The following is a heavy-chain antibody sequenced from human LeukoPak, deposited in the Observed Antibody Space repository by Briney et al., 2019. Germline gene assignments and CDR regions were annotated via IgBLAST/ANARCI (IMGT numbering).Heavy chain of an antibody. CDR3: ARGYCSSTSCYSAD. J-gene: IGHJ4*02. D-gene: IGHD2-2*01. CDR1: GFSFSTYW. Sequence: GGSLRLSCAASGFSFSTYWMHWVRQAPGQGLVWVSRINSDGSSTSYADSVKGRFTISRGNAKNTLYLQMNSLRAEDTAVYYCARGYCSSTSCYSADWGQGTLVTVSS. V-gene: IGHV3-74*01. CDR2: INSDGSST.